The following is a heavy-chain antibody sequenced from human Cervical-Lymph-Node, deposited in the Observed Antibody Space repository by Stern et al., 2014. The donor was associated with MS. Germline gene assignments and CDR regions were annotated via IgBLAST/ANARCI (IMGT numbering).Heavy chain of an antibody. Sequence: QLQLVESGGGVVQPGRSLRLSCAASGFTFSSYGMHWVRQAPGKGLEWVAVISYDGSNKYYADSVKGRFTISRDNSKNTLYLQMNSLRAEDTAVYYCAKVRYSGYDQNWFDPWGQGTLVTVSS. D-gene: IGHD5-12*01. J-gene: IGHJ5*02. CDR1: GFTFSSYG. V-gene: IGHV3-30*18. CDR3: AKVRYSGYDQNWFDP. CDR2: ISYDGSNK.